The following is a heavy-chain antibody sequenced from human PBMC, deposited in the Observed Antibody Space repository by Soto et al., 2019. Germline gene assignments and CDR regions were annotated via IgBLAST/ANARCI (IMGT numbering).Heavy chain of an antibody. D-gene: IGHD6-19*01. CDR1: GGSFSGYY. CDR3: ARTGYSSGWYKAAFDI. Sequence: SETLSLTCAVYGGSFSGYYWSWIRQPPGKGLEWIGEINHSGSTNYNPSLKSRVTISVDTSKNQFSLKLSSVTAADTAVYYCARTGYSSGWYKAAFDIWGQGTMVTVS. V-gene: IGHV4-34*01. CDR2: INHSGST. J-gene: IGHJ3*02.